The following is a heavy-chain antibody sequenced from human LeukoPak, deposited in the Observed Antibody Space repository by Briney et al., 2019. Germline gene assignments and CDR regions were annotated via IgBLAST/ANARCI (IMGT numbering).Heavy chain of an antibody. CDR2: ISSSSSTI. Sequence: GGSLRLSCAASGFAFSTYAMSWVRQAPGKGLEWVSYISSSSSTIYYADSVKARFTISRDNAKNSLYLQMNSLRAEDTAVYYCARDRMGVSDYWGQGTLVTVSS. CDR1: GFAFSTYA. V-gene: IGHV3-48*04. J-gene: IGHJ4*02. CDR3: ARDRMGVSDY. D-gene: IGHD2-8*01.